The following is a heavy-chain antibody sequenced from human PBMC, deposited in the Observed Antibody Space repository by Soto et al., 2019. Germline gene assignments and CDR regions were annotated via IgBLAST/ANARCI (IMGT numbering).Heavy chain of an antibody. CDR2: ISYDGTYK. CDR1: GFTFNNFA. J-gene: IGHJ6*02. V-gene: IGHV3-30*14. CDR3: ANEVDVAFSSLQYGMDV. Sequence: GGSLRLSCAASGFTFNNFAMHWVRQAPGKGLEWVAFISYDGTYKYYADSVRRRFTVYRDNSKSTLFLQMNSLKFEDTAVYVCANEVDVAFSSLQYGMDVWGQGTTVTVSS. D-gene: IGHD5-12*01.